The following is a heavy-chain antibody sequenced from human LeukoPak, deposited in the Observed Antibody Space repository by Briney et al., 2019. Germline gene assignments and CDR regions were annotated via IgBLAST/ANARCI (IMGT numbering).Heavy chain of an antibody. V-gene: IGHV1-2*02. CDR1: GCTFTGYY. J-gene: IGHJ4*02. Sequence: ASVTVSCKASGCTFTGYYMHWVRQAPGQGLEWMGWINPNSGGTNYAQKFQGRVTMTKDTSISTAYMELSRLRSDDTAVYYCARGESAQLWYRFDYWGQGTLVTVSS. CDR2: INPNSGGT. CDR3: ARGESAQLWYRFDY. D-gene: IGHD5-18*01.